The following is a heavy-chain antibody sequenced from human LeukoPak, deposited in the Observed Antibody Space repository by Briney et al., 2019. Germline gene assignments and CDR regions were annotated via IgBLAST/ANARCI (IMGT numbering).Heavy chain of an antibody. V-gene: IGHV1-18*01. J-gene: IGHJ4*02. CDR1: GYTFTSYG. Sequence: GASVKVSCKASGYTFTSYGISWVRQAPGQGLEWMGWISGYDGNTNYAQNLQGRVTMTTDTSTSTAYMELRSLRSDDTAVYYCARDGPYGSGRSYVCFDYWGQGTLVTVSS. D-gene: IGHD3-10*01. CDR2: ISGYDGNT. CDR3: ARDGPYGSGRSYVCFDY.